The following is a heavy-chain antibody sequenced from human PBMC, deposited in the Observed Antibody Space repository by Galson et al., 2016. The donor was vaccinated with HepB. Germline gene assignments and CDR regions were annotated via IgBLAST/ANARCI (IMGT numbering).Heavy chain of an antibody. CDR3: ARDRPPHYGDYGVDV. J-gene: IGHJ6*02. Sequence: TLSLTCSVSGGSISGRGYYWSWIRQHPGKGLEWIAYIYYSGTTYYNPSLQSRVTISVVTSKNQFSLKLTSVTAADTAIYYCARDRPPHYGDYGVDVWGHGTTVTVSS. D-gene: IGHD3-16*01. CDR1: GGSISGRGYY. CDR2: IYYSGTT. V-gene: IGHV4-31*03.